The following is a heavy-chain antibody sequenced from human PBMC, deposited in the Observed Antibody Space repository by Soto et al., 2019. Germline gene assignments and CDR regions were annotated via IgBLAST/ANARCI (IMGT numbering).Heavy chain of an antibody. CDR3: ARVMAAYNWNDPFDH. CDR2: IGWDGVNI. CDR1: GFRFDDYA. Sequence: EVHLVASGGGLVQPGRSLRLSCAASGFRFDDYAIHWVRQAPGKGLDWVAAIGWDGVNIAYADSVKGRFTISRDNARNSLYLQMDTLRVEDTAFYFYARVMAAYNWNDPFDHGGQGTLVTVSS. D-gene: IGHD1-20*01. J-gene: IGHJ4*02. V-gene: IGHV3-9*01.